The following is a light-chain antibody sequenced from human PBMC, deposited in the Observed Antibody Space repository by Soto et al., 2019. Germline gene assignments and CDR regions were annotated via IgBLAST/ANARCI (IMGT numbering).Light chain of an antibody. V-gene: IGKV3D-15*01. Sequence: VVMTQSPDTLSVSPGEGATLSCRVSQSIRSNLAWYQQRPGQAPRLLMYGASTRATGIPARFSGSGSGTQFTLTISSLQSEDFGTYYCQQYNAWPGTFGQGTKVDIK. J-gene: IGKJ1*01. CDR1: QSIRSN. CDR2: GAS. CDR3: QQYNAWPGT.